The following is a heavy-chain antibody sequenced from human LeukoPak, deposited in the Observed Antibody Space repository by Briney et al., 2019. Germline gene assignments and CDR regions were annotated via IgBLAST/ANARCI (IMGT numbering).Heavy chain of an antibody. CDR1: GFTFSSYG. V-gene: IGHV3-30*02. Sequence: GGSLRLSRAASGFTFSSYGMHWVRQAPGKGLEWVAFIRYDGSNKYYADSVKGRFTISRDNSKNTLYLQMNSLRAEDTAVYYCAKRVGDYYDSSGYSSHWGQGTLVTVSS. D-gene: IGHD3-22*01. CDR3: AKRVGDYYDSSGYSSH. J-gene: IGHJ4*02. CDR2: IRYDGSNK.